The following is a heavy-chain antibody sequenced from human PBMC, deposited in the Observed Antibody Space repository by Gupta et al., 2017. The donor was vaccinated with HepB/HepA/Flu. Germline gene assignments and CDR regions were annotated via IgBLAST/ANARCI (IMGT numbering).Heavy chain of an antibody. CDR1: GGTFSSYA. CDR3: ARGTPSSTSLYYYYMDV. V-gene: IGHV1-69*01. J-gene: IGHJ6*03. Sequence: QVQLVQSGAEVKKPGSSVKVSCKASGGTFSSYAISWVRPAPGQGLEWMGGIIPIFGTANYAQKFQGRVTITADESTSTAYMELSSLRSEDTAVYYCARGTPSSTSLYYYYMDVWGKGTTVTVSS. D-gene: IGHD2-2*01. CDR2: IIPIFGTA.